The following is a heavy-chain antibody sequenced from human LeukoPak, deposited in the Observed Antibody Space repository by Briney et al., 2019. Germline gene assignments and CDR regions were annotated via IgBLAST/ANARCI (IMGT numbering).Heavy chain of an antibody. J-gene: IGHJ4*02. Sequence: SETLSLTCTVSGGSISNYYWSWIRQPPGKGLEWIGYISYIGSTKYNPSLKSRVTISEDTSKKQFSLKLSSVTAADTAVYYCARITPHCSSTSCYSGAFDYWGQGTLVTVSS. D-gene: IGHD2-2*02. V-gene: IGHV4-59*12. CDR1: GGSISNYY. CDR3: ARITPHCSSTSCYSGAFDY. CDR2: ISYIGST.